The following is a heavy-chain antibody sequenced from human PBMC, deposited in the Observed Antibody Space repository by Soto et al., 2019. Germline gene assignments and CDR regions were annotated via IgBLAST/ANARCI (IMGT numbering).Heavy chain of an antibody. CDR3: ARDGYGDYEGVSYYYGMDV. CDR1: GFTFSSYA. CDR2: ISYDGSNK. V-gene: IGHV3-30-3*01. J-gene: IGHJ6*02. D-gene: IGHD4-17*01. Sequence: GGSLRLSCAASGFTFSSYAMHWVRQAPGKGLEWVAVISYDGSNKYYADSVKGRFTISRDNSKNTLYLQMNSLRAEDTAVYYCARDGYGDYEGVSYYYGMDVWGQGTTVTVSS.